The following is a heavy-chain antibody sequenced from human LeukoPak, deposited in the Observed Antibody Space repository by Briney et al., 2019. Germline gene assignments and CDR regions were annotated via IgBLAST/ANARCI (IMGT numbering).Heavy chain of an antibody. CDR3: ARVRSGIYYGLDY. CDR1: GFTFSSYA. D-gene: IGHD1-26*01. Sequence: PGGSLRLSCAASGFTFSSYALHWVRQAPGKGLEYVSAISSNGGSTYYATSVKGRFTISRDNSKNTLYLQMGSLRAEDMAVYYCARVRSGIYYGLDYWGQGTLVTVSS. J-gene: IGHJ4*02. V-gene: IGHV3-64*01. CDR2: ISSNGGST.